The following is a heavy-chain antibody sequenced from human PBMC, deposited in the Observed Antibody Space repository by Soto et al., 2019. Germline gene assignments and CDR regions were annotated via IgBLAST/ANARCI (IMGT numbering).Heavy chain of an antibody. CDR2: IIPIYGTA. CDR3: ARDSYPYYGSSGCNYWACWYFDL. V-gene: IGHV1-69*13. D-gene: IGHD3-22*01. J-gene: IGHJ2*01. CDR1: GGTFSTYG. Sequence: GASVKVSCKASGGTFSTYGISWVRQAPGQGLEWMGGIIPIYGTANYAQTFQGRVTFTADESTATAYMELRRLRSEDTAVYYRARDSYPYYGSSGCNYWACWYFDLWGRGTQVTVSS.